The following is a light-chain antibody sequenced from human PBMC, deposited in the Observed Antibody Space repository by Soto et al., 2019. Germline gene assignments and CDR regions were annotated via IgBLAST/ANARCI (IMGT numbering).Light chain of an antibody. CDR3: QTWGTGLVV. Sequence: QPVLTQSPSASASLGASVKLTCTLSSGRSSYAIAWHQQQPEKGPRYLMKLNSDGSHSKGDGIPDRFSGSSSGAERYLTISSLQSEDEADYYCQTWGTGLVVFGGGTKVTGL. J-gene: IGLJ2*01. V-gene: IGLV4-69*01. CDR1: SGRSSYA. CDR2: LNSDGSH.